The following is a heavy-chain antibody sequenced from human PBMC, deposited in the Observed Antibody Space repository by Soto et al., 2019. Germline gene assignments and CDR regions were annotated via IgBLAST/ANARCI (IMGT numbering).Heavy chain of an antibody. CDR2: INAGNGNT. J-gene: IGHJ4*02. Sequence: QVQLVQSGAEVKKPGASVKVSCKASGYTFTSYAMHWVRQAPGQRLEWMGWINAGNGNTKYSQKFQGRVTITRDTSASTAYMELSSLRSEDTAVYYCARGTLGDGYNLDYWGQGTLVTVSS. D-gene: IGHD5-12*01. CDR3: ARGTLGDGYNLDY. V-gene: IGHV1-3*01. CDR1: GYTFTSYA.